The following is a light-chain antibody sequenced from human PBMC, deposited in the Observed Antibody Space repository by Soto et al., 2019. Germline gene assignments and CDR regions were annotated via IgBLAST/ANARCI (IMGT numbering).Light chain of an antibody. J-gene: IGKJ2*01. CDR2: GAS. CDR1: QSVSSSY. V-gene: IGKV3-20*01. Sequence: EIVLTQSPGTLSLSPGERATLSCRASQSVSSSYLAWYQQKPGQAPRLLIYGASSRATGIPDRFSGRGSVTDFPLTISRLEPEDFAVYYCQQYDNSPPYTFGQGTKVEIK. CDR3: QQYDNSPPYT.